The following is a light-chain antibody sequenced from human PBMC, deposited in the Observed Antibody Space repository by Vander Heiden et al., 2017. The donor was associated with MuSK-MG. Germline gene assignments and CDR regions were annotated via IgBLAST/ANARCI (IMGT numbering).Light chain of an antibody. J-gene: IGKJ1*01. CDR2: LGS. Sequence: DIVMTQSPLSLPVTPGEPASIPCRSSQSLLHNNGYNYLDWYLQKPGQSPQLLIYLGSNRASGVPDRFSGSGSGTDFTLKISRVEAEDVGVYYCMQALQTPWTFGQGTKVEIK. CDR1: QSLLHNNGYNY. CDR3: MQALQTPWT. V-gene: IGKV2-28*01.